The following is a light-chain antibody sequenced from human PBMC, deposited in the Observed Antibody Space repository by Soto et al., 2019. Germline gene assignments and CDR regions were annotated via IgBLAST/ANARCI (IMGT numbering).Light chain of an antibody. Sequence: EKVMTQSPATLSVSPGERATLSCRASQSVRSNLAWYQQKPGQPHRILIYDASTRATRIPSRLSGSGSGKEFTLNIRSLKYEELAVYDCKKYDNWPRTVGQGTKVDIK. V-gene: IGKV3-15*01. J-gene: IGKJ1*01. CDR3: KKYDNWPRT. CDR1: QSVRSN. CDR2: DAS.